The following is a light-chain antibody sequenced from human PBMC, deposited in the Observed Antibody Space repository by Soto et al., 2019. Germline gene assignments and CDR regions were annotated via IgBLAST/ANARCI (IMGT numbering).Light chain of an antibody. J-gene: IGKJ4*01. CDR1: KSVSARY. CDR3: QQYGNSPLT. Sequence: ETLLTQSPGTLSLSPGERATLSCRASKSVSARYIAWYQQNPGQPPRLLVYGASTRATGVPDRFGGSGSGTYFTLTISRLEPEDVGMFYCQQYGNSPLTFGGGTQVEIK. V-gene: IGKV3-20*01. CDR2: GAS.